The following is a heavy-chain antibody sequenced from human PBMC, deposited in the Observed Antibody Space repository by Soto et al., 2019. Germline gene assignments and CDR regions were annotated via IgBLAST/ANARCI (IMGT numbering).Heavy chain of an antibody. J-gene: IGHJ6*02. CDR1: GYTFTSYG. CDR3: AREDFWSGYYSPKGYYYGMDV. CDR2: ISAYNGNT. V-gene: IGHV1-18*04. Sequence: RASVKVSCKASGYTFTSYGISWVRQAPGQGLEWMGWISAYNGNTNYAQKLQGRVTMTTDTSTSTAYMELRSLRSDDTAVYYCAREDFWSGYYSPKGYYYGMDVWGQGTTVTVSS. D-gene: IGHD3-3*01.